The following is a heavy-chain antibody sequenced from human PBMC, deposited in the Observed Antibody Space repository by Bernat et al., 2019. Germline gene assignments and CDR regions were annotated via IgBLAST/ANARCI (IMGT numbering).Heavy chain of an antibody. CDR1: GGSFSGYY. D-gene: IGHD6-6*01. J-gene: IGHJ4*02. V-gene: IGHV4-34*01. CDR2: INHSGST. CDR3: ARFEFSTSSGWHYFDH. Sequence: QVQLQQWGAGLLKPSETLSLTCAVYGGSFSGYYWSWIRQPPGKGLEWIGEINHSGSTNYNPSLKSRVTISVDTSKNQFSLKLTYVTAADTAVYYCARFEFSTSSGWHYFDHWGQGILVTVSS.